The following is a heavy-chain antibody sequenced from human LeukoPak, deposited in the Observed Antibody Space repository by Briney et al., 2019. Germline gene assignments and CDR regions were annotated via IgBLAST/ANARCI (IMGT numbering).Heavy chain of an antibody. CDR1: GFTFSDYY. V-gene: IGHV3-11*01. Sequence: PGGSLRLSCAASGFTFSDYYMSWIRQAPGKGLERVSYISSSGSTIYYADSVKGRFTISRDNAKNSLYLQMNSLRAEDTAVYYCARGLWFGELYFDYWGQGTLVTVSS. CDR2: ISSSGSTI. D-gene: IGHD3-10*01. J-gene: IGHJ4*02. CDR3: ARGLWFGELYFDY.